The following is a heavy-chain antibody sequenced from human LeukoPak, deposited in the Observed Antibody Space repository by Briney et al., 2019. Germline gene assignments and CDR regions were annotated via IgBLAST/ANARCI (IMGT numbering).Heavy chain of an antibody. V-gene: IGHV1-69*01. J-gene: IGHJ6*04. CDR2: IIPIFGTA. D-gene: IGHD3-10*01. CDR3: ASSAGITMVRGAYYYYGMDV. CDR1: GGTFSSYA. Sequence: ASVKVSCKASGGTFSSYAISWVRQAPGQGLEWMGGIIPIFGTANYAQKFQGRVTITADESTSTAYMELSSLRSEDTAVYYRASSAGITMVRGAYYYYGMDVWGKGTTVTVSS.